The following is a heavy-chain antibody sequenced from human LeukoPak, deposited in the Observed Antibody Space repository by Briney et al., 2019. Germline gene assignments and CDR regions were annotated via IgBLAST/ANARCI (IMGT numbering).Heavy chain of an antibody. CDR1: GFTFSSYA. CDR2: ISWNSGSI. V-gene: IGHV3-9*01. Sequence: PGGSLRLSCAASGFTFSSYAMSWVRQAPGKGLEWVSGISWNSGSIGYADSVKGRFTISRDNAKNSLYLQMNSLRAEDTALYYCAKDTEQYYYYGMDVWGQGTTVTVSS. J-gene: IGHJ6*02. CDR3: AKDTEQYYYYGMDV.